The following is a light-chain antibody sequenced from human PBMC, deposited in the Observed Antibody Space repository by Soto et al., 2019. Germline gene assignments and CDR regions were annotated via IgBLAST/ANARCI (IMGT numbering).Light chain of an antibody. J-gene: IGKJ5*01. V-gene: IGKV3-11*01. CDR1: QTISNT. CDR2: GAF. Sequence: TQSPVTLSVSPGDKVSLSCRANQTISNTLAWYQQKPGQATRLLIYGAFNRATGIPARFSGSGSGADFTLTISSLEPEDFAVYYCQQRTIWPPVTFGQGTRLEI. CDR3: QQRTIWPPVT.